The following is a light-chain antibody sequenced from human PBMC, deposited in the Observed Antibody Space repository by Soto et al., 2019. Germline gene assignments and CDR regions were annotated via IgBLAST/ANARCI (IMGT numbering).Light chain of an antibody. CDR2: ATS. CDR1: QALNGN. CDR3: QQYYEYPRT. V-gene: IGKV1-8*01. Sequence: AIRMTQSPSSLSASTGDRVAITCRASQALNGNLAWYQQKSGKAPKVLIYATSTLQSGVPSTFSASGSGTDFTLTINSLQSEDVATYYCQQYYEYPRTFGQGTKVEIK. J-gene: IGKJ1*01.